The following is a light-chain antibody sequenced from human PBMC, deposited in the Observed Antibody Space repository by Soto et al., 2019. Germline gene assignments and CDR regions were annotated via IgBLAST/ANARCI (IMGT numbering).Light chain of an antibody. V-gene: IGKV3-20*01. CDR2: GAS. CDR1: QSVSSSY. J-gene: IGKJ4*01. CDR3: QQYGSSPLT. Sequence: ESVLTQSPGTLSLSTGERATLSCRASQSVSSSYLAWYQQKPGQAPRLLIYGASSRATGIPDRFSGSGSGTDFTLTISRLEPEDFAVYYCQQYGSSPLTFGGGTKV.